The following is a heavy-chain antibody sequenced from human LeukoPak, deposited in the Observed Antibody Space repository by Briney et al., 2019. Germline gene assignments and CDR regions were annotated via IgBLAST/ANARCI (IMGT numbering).Heavy chain of an antibody. CDR3: ARGIRAGYDY. D-gene: IGHD5-24*01. CDR2: INHSGGT. J-gene: IGHJ4*02. CDR1: GGSFSCYY. Sequence: SETLSLTCGVDGGSFSCYYGSWSRQPPGKRLEWRGEINHSGGTNYNPSLKSRVTISVDTSKNQFSLQLSSVTAADTAVYYCARGIRAGYDYWGQGTLVTVSS. V-gene: IGHV4-34*01.